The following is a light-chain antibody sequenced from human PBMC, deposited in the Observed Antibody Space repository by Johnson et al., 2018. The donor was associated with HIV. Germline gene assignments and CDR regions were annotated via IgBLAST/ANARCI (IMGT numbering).Light chain of an antibody. CDR2: DNN. CDR1: SSNIGNQY. CDR3: GTWDSSLRVGF. Sequence: QSVLTQPPSVSAAAGQRVTISCSGSSSNIGNQYVSWYQQLPGRAPKLLIYDNNKRPSGIPDRFSGSKSGTSATLGITGLQTGDEADYYCGTWDSSLRVGFFGTGTKVTVL. V-gene: IGLV1-51*01. J-gene: IGLJ1*01.